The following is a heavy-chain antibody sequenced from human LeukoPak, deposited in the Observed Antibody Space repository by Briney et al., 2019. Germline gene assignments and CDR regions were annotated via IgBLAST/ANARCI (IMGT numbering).Heavy chain of an antibody. Sequence: GRSLRLSCAASGFTFSSYAMHWVRQAPGKGLEWVAVISYDGSNKYYADSVKGRFTISRDNSKNTLYLQMNSLRAEDTAVYYCARETTVTYFDYWGQGTLVTVSS. CDR1: GFTFSSYA. D-gene: IGHD4-17*01. J-gene: IGHJ4*02. CDR3: ARETTVTYFDY. CDR2: ISYDGSNK. V-gene: IGHV3-30-3*01.